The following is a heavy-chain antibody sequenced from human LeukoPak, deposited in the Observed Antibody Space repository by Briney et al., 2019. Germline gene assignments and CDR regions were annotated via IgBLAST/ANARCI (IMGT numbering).Heavy chain of an antibody. V-gene: IGHV3-74*01. D-gene: IGHD2-15*01. Sequence: GGSLRLSCAASGFTFKLYWMHWVRQAPGKGPAWVSRINDDGSNTTYADSVKGRFTISRDDAKNMLFLQMNSLRGEDTAVYYCVRGGPSTWSWGQGTLVTVSS. J-gene: IGHJ5*02. CDR3: VRGGPSTWS. CDR1: GFTFKLYW. CDR2: INDDGSNT.